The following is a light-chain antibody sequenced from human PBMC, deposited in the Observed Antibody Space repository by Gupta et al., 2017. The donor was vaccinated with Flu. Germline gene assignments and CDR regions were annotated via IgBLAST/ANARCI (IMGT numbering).Light chain of an antibody. CDR2: EDN. Sequence: NFMLTQPHSVSESPGKTVTISCTRSRGSIASNSVQWYQHRPGSSPTTVIYEDNQRPSGGPDRFSGSIDSSSNSASLTISGRKTEDEADYYCQSDDSSNHVVFGGGTKLTVL. CDR3: QSDDSSNHVV. V-gene: IGLV6-57*01. CDR1: RGSIASNS. J-gene: IGLJ2*01.